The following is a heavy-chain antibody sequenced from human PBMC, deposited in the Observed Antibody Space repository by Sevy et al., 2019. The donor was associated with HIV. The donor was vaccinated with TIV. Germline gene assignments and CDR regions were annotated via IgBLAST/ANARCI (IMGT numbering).Heavy chain of an antibody. CDR2: ISDDGNNK. V-gene: IGHV3-30*04. Sequence: GSLRLSCTAFGFTFSTYAMYWVRQAPGKGLEWVAVISDDGNNKDYADSVKGRFTISRDNSKNRLYLQMNSLRADDTAVYYCASHYYDSTGYYFPLEYWGQGTRVTVSS. CDR1: GFTFSTYA. D-gene: IGHD3-22*01. CDR3: ASHYYDSTGYYFPLEY. J-gene: IGHJ4*02.